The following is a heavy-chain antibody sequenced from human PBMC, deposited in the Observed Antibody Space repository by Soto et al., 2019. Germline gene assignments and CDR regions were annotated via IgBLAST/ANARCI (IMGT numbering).Heavy chain of an antibody. CDR1: GGSISSGGYY. Sequence: QVQLQESGPGLVKPSQTLSLTCTVSGGSISSGGYYWSWIRQHPGKGLEWIGYIYYSGSTYYNPSLKSRVTISVDKYKSKFSLKLSSVAAADTAVYYCAREIFGVVISRGGGYGMDVWGQGTTVTVSS. CDR2: IYYSGST. V-gene: IGHV4-31*03. D-gene: IGHD3-3*01. J-gene: IGHJ6*02. CDR3: AREIFGVVISRGGGYGMDV.